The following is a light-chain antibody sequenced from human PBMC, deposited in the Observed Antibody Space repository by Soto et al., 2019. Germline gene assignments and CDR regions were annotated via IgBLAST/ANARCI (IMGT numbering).Light chain of an antibody. Sequence: EIVLPQSPGTLSLSRGGRATLSCRASQTVSAGYLAWYQHKPGQAPRLLIYGASIRAAGIPDRFSGSGSGTDFTLTIRRLEPEDSAIYYCQQYGSSLVTFGPGTKVDIK. CDR3: QQYGSSLVT. CDR2: GAS. V-gene: IGKV3-20*01. J-gene: IGKJ3*01. CDR1: QTVSAGY.